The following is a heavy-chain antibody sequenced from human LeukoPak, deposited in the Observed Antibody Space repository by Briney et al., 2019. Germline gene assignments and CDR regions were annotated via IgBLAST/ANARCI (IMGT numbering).Heavy chain of an antibody. CDR3: ATYYYDSSGYYRN. CDR1: GFTFSGYW. Sequence: PGGSLRLSCAASGFTFSGYWVTWVRQAPGKGLEWVANIKQDGGEKNYVDSVKGRFTISRDNAKNSLYLQMNSLRVEDTAVYYCATYYYDSSGYYRNWGQGTLVTVSS. CDR2: IKQDGGEK. V-gene: IGHV3-7*01. D-gene: IGHD3-22*01. J-gene: IGHJ4*02.